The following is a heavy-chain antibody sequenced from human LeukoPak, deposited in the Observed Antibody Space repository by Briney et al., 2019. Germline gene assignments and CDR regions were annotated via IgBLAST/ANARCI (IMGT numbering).Heavy chain of an antibody. D-gene: IGHD2-2*01. CDR2: INSDGSST. J-gene: IGHJ6*03. V-gene: IGHV3-74*01. CDR3: ARVRCSSTSCYYMDV. CDR1: GFTFSSYW. Sequence: GGSLRLSCAASGFTFSSYWMHWVRQAPGKGLVWVSRINSDGSSTSYADSVKGRFTISRDNAKNTLYLQMNSLRADDTAVYYCARVRCSSTSCYYMDVWGKGTTVTVSS.